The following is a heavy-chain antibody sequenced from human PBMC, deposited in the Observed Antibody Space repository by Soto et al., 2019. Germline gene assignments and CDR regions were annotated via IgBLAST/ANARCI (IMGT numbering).Heavy chain of an antibody. Sequence: QVHLVQSGTEVKEPGASVKVSCKASASTFTGYTINWVRQAPGQGLEWMGWISTLNGNTKYAGNFEGRVTMTTNTPTTTAYMELTCLTFDDTAVYFCARGTVTSGRWFGPWGQGTLVSVSS. CDR3: ARGTVTSGRWFGP. CDR2: ISTLNGNT. CDR1: ASTFTGYT. D-gene: IGHD4-17*01. J-gene: IGHJ5*02. V-gene: IGHV1-18*04.